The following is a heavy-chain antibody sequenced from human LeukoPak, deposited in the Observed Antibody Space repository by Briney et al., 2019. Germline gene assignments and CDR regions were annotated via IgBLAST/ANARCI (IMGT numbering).Heavy chain of an antibody. V-gene: IGHV3-74*01. J-gene: IGHJ4*02. CDR2: INSDGSST. CDR1: GFTFSTYW. Sequence: PGGSLRLSCAASGFTFSTYWMHWVRQGPGKGLVWVSRINSDGSSTNYADSVKGRFTISRDNAKNTLDLQMNSLRVEDTAVYYCVRGFTGKDDFWGQGTLVTVSS. CDR3: VRGFTGKDDF.